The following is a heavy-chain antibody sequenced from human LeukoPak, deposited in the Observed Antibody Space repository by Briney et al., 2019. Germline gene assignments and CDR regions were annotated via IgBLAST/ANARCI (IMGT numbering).Heavy chain of an antibody. V-gene: IGHV4-61*02. CDR2: IYTSGST. J-gene: IGHJ4*02. CDR3: ARHSGDGSNHFDY. Sequence: PSQTLSLTCTVSGGSISSGSYYWSWIRQPAGKGLEWIGRIYTSGSTNYNPSLKSRVTISVDTSKNQFSLKLSSVTAADTAVYYCARHSGDGSNHFDYWGQGTLVTVSS. CDR1: GGSISSGSYY. D-gene: IGHD4/OR15-4a*01.